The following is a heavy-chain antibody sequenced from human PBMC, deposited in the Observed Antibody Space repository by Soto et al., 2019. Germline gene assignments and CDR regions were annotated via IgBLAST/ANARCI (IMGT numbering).Heavy chain of an antibody. CDR3: ARRGYYDSSGYRRASDI. V-gene: IGHV5-51*01. CDR1: GYSFTSYW. D-gene: IGHD3-22*01. Sequence: GASLKISCNGCGYSFTSYWIGWVRQMRGKGLEWMGIIYPGDSHTRYSPSFQGQVTISADKSISTAYLQWSSLKASDTAMYYCARRGYYDSSGYRRASDIWGQGTMVTVSS. CDR2: IYPGDSHT. J-gene: IGHJ3*02.